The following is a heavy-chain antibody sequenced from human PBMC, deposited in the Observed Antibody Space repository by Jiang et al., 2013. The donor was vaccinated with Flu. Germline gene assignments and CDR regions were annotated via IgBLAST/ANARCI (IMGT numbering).Heavy chain of an antibody. CDR3: ARDLVYVSGPLWLGGLESNGMDV. J-gene: IGHJ6*02. CDR1: GFTVSSNY. V-gene: IGHV3-66*01. D-gene: IGHD6-19*01. Sequence: PGGSLRLSCAASGFTVSSNYMSWVRQAPGKGLEWVSVIYSGGSTYYADSVKGRFTISRDNSKNTLYLQMNSLRAEDTAVYYCARDLVYVSGPLWLGGLESNGMDVWGQGTTVTVSS. CDR2: IYSGGST.